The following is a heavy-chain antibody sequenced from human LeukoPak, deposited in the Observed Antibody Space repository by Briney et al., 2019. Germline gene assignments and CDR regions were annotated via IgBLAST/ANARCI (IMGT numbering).Heavy chain of an antibody. CDR3: AKEGTWNYDILTGYSTYYFDY. J-gene: IGHJ4*02. CDR1: GFTFSSYW. CDR2: INSDGSST. V-gene: IGHV3-74*01. D-gene: IGHD3-9*01. Sequence: GGSLRLSCAASGFTFSSYWMHWVRQAPGKGLVWVSRINSDGSSTSYADSVKGRFTISRDNSKNTLYLQMNSLRAEDTAVYYCAKEGTWNYDILTGYSTYYFDYWGQGTLVTVSS.